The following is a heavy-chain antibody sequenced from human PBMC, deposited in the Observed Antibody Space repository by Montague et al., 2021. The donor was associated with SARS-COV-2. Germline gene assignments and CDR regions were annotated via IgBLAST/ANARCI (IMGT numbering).Heavy chain of an antibody. Sequence: SLRLSCAASGYTFSSYGMHWVRQAPGKGLEWVAVIWYDGSNKYYADSVKGRFTISRDNSKNTLYLQMNSLRAEDTAVYYCARDSKSYYYGSFFRGGNYFDYWGQGTLVTVSS. V-gene: IGHV3-33*01. CDR2: IWYDGSNK. D-gene: IGHD3-10*01. J-gene: IGHJ4*02. CDR3: ARDSKSYYYGSFFRGGNYFDY. CDR1: GYTFSSYG.